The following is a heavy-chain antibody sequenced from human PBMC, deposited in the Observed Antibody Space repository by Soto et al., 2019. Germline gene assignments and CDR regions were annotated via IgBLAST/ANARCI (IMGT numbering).Heavy chain of an antibody. V-gene: IGHV4-59*01. D-gene: IGHD2-8*01. Sequence: QVQLQESGPGLVKPSETLSLTCTVSGGSISSYYWSWIRQPPGKGLEWIGYIYYSESTNYNPSLKSRVTISVDTSKNQFSLKLSSVTAADTAVYYCARYRGDIVLMVYEYYFDYWGQGTLVTVSS. CDR2: IYYSEST. CDR1: GGSISSYY. CDR3: ARYRGDIVLMVYEYYFDY. J-gene: IGHJ4*02.